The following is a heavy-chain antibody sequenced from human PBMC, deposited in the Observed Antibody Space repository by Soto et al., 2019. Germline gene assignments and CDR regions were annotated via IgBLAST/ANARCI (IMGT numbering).Heavy chain of an antibody. CDR1: GFTFSSYA. Sequence: EVQLLESGGGLVQTGGSLRLSCAASGFTFSSYAMRWVRQAPGKGLEWVAAISDSAYNTYHADSVKGRFTISRDNSKNTLYLQMNSLRAEDTAIYYCARTGASYSMYVWGKGTTVTVSS. J-gene: IGHJ6*03. V-gene: IGHV3-23*01. CDR3: ARTGASYSMYV. CDR2: ISDSAYNT. D-gene: IGHD2-21*01.